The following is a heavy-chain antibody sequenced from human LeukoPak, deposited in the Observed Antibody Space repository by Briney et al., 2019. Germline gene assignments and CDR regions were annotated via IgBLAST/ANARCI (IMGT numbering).Heavy chain of an antibody. CDR2: INRSGRT. CDR3: AKFSTPLSMDV. D-gene: IGHD2-15*01. Sequence: SETLSLTCAVYGGSFSGYYWSWIRQPPGKGLEWIGEINRSGRTNYNPSLKSRVTISVDTSKNQFSMKLSSVAAADTAVYYCAKFSTPLSMDVWGKGTTVTVSS. V-gene: IGHV4-34*01. CDR1: GGSFSGYY. J-gene: IGHJ6*03.